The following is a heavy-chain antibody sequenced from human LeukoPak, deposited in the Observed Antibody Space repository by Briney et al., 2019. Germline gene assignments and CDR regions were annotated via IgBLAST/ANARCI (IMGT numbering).Heavy chain of an antibody. CDR2: TNPSGGST. J-gene: IGHJ4*02. Sequence: ASVKVSCKASGYTFTSCYMHWVRQAPGQGLEWMGITNPSGGSTSYAQKFQGRVTMTRDMSTSTVYMELGSLRSEDTAVYYCARDQEGARYYGSGSYYNPLDYWGQGTLVTVSS. CDR1: GYTFTSCY. D-gene: IGHD3-10*01. CDR3: ARDQEGARYYGSGSYYNPLDY. V-gene: IGHV1-46*01.